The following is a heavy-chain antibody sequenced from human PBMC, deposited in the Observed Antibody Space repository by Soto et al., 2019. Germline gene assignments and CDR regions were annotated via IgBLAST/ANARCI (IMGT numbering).Heavy chain of an antibody. CDR1: GFTFSSYA. Sequence: PGGSLRLSCAASGFTFSSYAMSWVRLAPGKGLEWVSGITGSGAITYYTDSVKGRFTISRDNSKNTLYLQMHSLRAEDTAVYYCARDVWETTSMYYGLDVWGLGTTVTVS. CDR2: ITGSGAIT. D-gene: IGHD1-26*01. J-gene: IGHJ6*02. V-gene: IGHV3-23*01. CDR3: ARDVWETTSMYYGLDV.